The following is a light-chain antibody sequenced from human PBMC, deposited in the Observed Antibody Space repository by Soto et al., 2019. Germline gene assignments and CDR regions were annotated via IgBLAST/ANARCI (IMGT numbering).Light chain of an antibody. CDR3: AAWDGSLDGYV. CDR1: RSNIGSNN. CDR2: NNH. J-gene: IGLJ1*01. Sequence: QPVLTQPPSASGIPGQRVTISCSGSRSNIGSNNVNWYQQLPGTAPRLLTFNNHLRPSGVPDRFSGSKSGTSASLAISGLQSEDEGDYYCAAWDGSLDGYVFGTGTKLTVL. V-gene: IGLV1-44*01.